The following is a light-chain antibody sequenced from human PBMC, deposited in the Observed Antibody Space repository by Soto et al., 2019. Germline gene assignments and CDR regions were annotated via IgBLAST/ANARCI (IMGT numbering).Light chain of an antibody. CDR2: DSS. CDR1: QSVSSY. J-gene: IGKJ1*01. CDR3: QYYKSQFT. V-gene: IGKV3-11*01. Sequence: EIVLTQSPATLSLSPGERATLSCRASQSVSSYLAWYQQKPGQAPRLLIYDSSTRASGIPPRFSGGGSATDESLTVISRLSEDVVVDYYCQYYKSQFTFGRGTKVDIK.